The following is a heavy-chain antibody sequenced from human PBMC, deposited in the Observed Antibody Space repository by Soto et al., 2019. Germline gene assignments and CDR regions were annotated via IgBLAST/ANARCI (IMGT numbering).Heavy chain of an antibody. D-gene: IGHD3-3*01. Sequence: EVQLVESGGGLIQPGGSLRLSCAASGFTVSSNYMSWVRQAPGKGLEWVSVIYSGGSTYYADSVKGRFTISRDNSKNTLDLQMDSLRAEDTAVYYCARVTTIFGVVTTYNGMDVWGQGTRVTVSS. CDR2: IYSGGST. CDR3: ARVTTIFGVVTTYNGMDV. J-gene: IGHJ6*02. V-gene: IGHV3-53*01. CDR1: GFTVSSNY.